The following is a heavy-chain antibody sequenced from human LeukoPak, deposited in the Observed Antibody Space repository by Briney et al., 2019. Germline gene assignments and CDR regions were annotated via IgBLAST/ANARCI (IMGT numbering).Heavy chain of an antibody. CDR1: GGSISSYY. CDR3: AKYVWGSYPTFEDY. V-gene: IGHV4-59*01. J-gene: IGHJ4*02. CDR2: ISYSGST. Sequence: SETLSLTXTVSGGSISSYYWSSIRQPPGKGLEWIGYISYSGSTNYNPSLKSRVTISVDTSKNQFSLKLSSVTAADTAVYYCAKYVWGSYPTFEDYWGQGTLVTVSS. D-gene: IGHD3-16*02.